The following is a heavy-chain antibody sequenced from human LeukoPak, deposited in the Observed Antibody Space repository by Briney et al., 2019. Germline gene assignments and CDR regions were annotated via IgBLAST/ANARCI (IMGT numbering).Heavy chain of an antibody. J-gene: IGHJ4*02. D-gene: IGHD4-17*01. CDR2: ISAYNGNT. CDR3: ARDLDDYGDYGYFDY. V-gene: IGHV1-18*01. CDR1: GYTFTSYG. Sequence: GASVKVSCKASGYTFTSYGISWLRQAPGQGLEWMGWISAYNGNTNYAQKLQGRVTMTTDTSTSTAYMELRSLRSDDTAVYYCARDLDDYGDYGYFDYWGQGTLVTVSS.